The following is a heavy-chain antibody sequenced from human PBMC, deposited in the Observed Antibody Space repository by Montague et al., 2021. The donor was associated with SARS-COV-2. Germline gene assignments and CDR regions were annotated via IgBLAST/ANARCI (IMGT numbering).Heavy chain of an antibody. V-gene: IGHV4-59*11. CDR3: AREFRIELWQTNWYFGL. CDR1: GGSISGHY. CDR2: FDHSGDT. D-gene: IGHD3-16*01. J-gene: IGHJ2*01. Sequence: SETLSLTCSVSGGSISGHYWSWIRQPPGKGLEWIGNFDHSGDTKYNPSLKSRATISVDTSKNHLALRLSSVTAADTAVYYCAREFRIELWQTNWYFGLWGRGTLVTVSS.